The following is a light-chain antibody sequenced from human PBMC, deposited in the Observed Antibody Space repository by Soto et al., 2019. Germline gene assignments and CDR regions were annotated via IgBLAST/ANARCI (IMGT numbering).Light chain of an antibody. V-gene: IGKV3-20*01. CDR1: QSVCSRC. CDR3: QHYGTKPWT. Sequence: ETVLTQSPGTLSLSPGERVTLSCRASQSVCSRCLAWYQQKPGQSPRLLIYGASSRATGIPDRFSGSGSGTDFNLPISRLEPKDFAVYDCQHYGTKPWTFGQGTKVGIK. CDR2: GAS. J-gene: IGKJ1*01.